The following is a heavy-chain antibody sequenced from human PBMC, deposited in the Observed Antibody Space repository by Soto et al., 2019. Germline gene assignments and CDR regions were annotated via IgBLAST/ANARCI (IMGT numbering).Heavy chain of an antibody. D-gene: IGHD3-9*01. Sequence: QVDLVESGGGVVQPGKSLRLSCTASGFTFTKFAMHWVRRAPGKGLEWVALISYDGSEKYYADSVKGRFSISRDNSRNTLYMPMNSRRGEDTAVYYCARDRDEILTGYPDSWGQGTEVTVST. CDR3: ARDRDEILTGYPDS. CDR2: ISYDGSEK. J-gene: IGHJ4*02. CDR1: GFTFTKFA. V-gene: IGHV3-30-3*01.